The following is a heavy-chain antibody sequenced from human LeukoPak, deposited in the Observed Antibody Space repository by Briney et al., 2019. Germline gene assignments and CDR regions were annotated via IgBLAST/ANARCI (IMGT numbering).Heavy chain of an antibody. CDR1: GFTFSSYG. J-gene: IGHJ6*02. Sequence: GGSLRLSCAASGFTFSSYGMHWVRQAPGKGLEWVAVIWYDGSNKYYADSVKGRFTISRDNSKNTLYLQMNSLRAEDTAVYYCARWVVPAAMRRSYYYGMDVWGQGTTVTVSS. CDR2: IWYDGSNK. D-gene: IGHD2-2*01. V-gene: IGHV3-33*01. CDR3: ARWVVPAAMRRSYYYGMDV.